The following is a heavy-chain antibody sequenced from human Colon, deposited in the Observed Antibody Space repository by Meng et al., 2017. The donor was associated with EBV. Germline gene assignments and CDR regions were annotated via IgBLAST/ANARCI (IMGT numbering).Heavy chain of an antibody. D-gene: IGHD5-18*01. J-gene: IGHJ2*01. V-gene: IGHV4-30-4*01. CDR2: IYSSGTT. CDR3: DRVGWRQWSFDL. CDR1: GGSIRRGDYY. Sequence: QVQVQGSVPELGKPSQTPSLTCTFYGGSIRRGDYYWSWIRQPPGKGLELIGHIYSSGTTSYHPSLKSRVTISVDTSNNQFSLKLSSVTAADTAVYYCDRVGWRQWSFDLWGRGTLVTVSS.